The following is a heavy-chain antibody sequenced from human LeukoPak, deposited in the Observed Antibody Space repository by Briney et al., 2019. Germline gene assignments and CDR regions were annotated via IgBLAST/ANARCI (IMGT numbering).Heavy chain of an antibody. D-gene: IGHD3-22*01. Sequence: SETLSLTCTVSGGSISSGDYYWSWIRQPPGKGLEWIGYIYYSGSTYYNPSLKSRVTISVNTSKNQFSLKLSSVTAADTAVYYCARAAITMIVDWGQGTLVTVSS. CDR1: GGSISSGDYY. V-gene: IGHV4-30-4*01. CDR3: ARAAITMIVD. CDR2: IYYSGST. J-gene: IGHJ4*02.